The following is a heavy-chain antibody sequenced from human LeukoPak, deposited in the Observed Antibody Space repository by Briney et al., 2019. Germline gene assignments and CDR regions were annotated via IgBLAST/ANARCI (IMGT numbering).Heavy chain of an antibody. J-gene: IGHJ4*02. CDR3: TRERGQGRYDY. CDR1: GYTFTSYA. V-gene: IGHV1-3*01. CDR2: ISVGNGNT. Sequence: GASVKASCKASGYTFTSYAIHWVRQAPGQRLEWMGWISVGNGNTKYSQKLQGRVTITRDTSASTAYMELSSLRSEDTAVYYCTRERGQGRYDYWGQGTLVTVSS.